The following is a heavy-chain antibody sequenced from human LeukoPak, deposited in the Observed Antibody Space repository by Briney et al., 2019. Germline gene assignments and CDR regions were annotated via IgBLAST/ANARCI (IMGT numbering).Heavy chain of an antibody. CDR2: INDGGDYT. CDR1: GFTFSSYA. V-gene: IGHV3-23*01. Sequence: GGSLRLSCAASGFTFSSYAMNWVRQAPGKGLGWGSAINDGGDYTYYADSVKGRVTISRDNSKNTLYLQMNSLRAEDTAVYYCAKDPPEIYWGQGTLVTVSS. CDR3: AKDPPEIY. J-gene: IGHJ4*02.